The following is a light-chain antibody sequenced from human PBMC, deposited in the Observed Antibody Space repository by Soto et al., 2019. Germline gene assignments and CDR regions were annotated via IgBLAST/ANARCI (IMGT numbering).Light chain of an antibody. Sequence: DIQMTQSPSSLSASVGDRVTITCQASQDITAYLNWYQQKPGQAPKLLIFDASNLETGVSSRFSGSGSGTDFTLTISNLQPEDFATYFCQQTYSTPFTFGPGTKVDIK. CDR3: QQTYSTPFT. CDR1: QDITAY. V-gene: IGKV1-39*01. J-gene: IGKJ3*01. CDR2: DAS.